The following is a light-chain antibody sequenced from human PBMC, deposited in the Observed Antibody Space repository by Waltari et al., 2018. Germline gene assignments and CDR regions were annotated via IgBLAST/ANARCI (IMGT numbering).Light chain of an antibody. V-gene: IGKV3-20*01. J-gene: IGKJ1*01. CDR2: GAS. Sequence: EIVLTQSPGTLSLSPGERVTLSCRASQSVSSSYLAWYQQKPGQAPRLLIYGASGRATGIPDRFSGSGSGTDFTLTISRLEPEDFAVYYCQQYGSTLWTFGQGTKVEIK. CDR3: QQYGSTLWT. CDR1: QSVSSSY.